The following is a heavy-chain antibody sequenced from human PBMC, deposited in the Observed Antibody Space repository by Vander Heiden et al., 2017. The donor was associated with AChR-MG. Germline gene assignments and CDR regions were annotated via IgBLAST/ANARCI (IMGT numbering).Heavy chain of an antibody. CDR3: AKSRVSYRSDYYGMDV. V-gene: IGHV3-23*01. D-gene: IGHD3-16*02. J-gene: IGHJ6*02. Sequence: EVQLLESGGGLVQRGGSLRPSCAAYGFPFSSYAMSWVRQAPGKGLGWVSAISGSGGSTYYADSVKGRFTISRDNSKNTLYLQMNSLRAEDTAVYYCAKSRVSYRSDYYGMDVWGQGTTVTVSS. CDR2: ISGSGGST. CDR1: GFPFSSYA.